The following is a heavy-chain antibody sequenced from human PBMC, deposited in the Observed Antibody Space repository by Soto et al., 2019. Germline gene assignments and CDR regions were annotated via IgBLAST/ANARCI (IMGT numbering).Heavy chain of an antibody. Sequence: GSLRLSCVASGFAFSAYDMSWVRQGQGKGLEWVSGISESGSGTYYADSVKGRFTISRDNSKNTLYLQMSSLRAEDTAVYYCAKDTAPQVVWGQGTTVTVSS. CDR3: AKDTAPQVV. CDR2: ISESGSGT. CDR1: GFAFSAYD. D-gene: IGHD5-18*01. J-gene: IGHJ6*02. V-gene: IGHV3-23*01.